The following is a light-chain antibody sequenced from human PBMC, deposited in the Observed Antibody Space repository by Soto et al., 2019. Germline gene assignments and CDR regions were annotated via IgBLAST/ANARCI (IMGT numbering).Light chain of an antibody. CDR2: WAS. CDR1: QSVLYSSNNKNY. J-gene: IGKJ3*01. V-gene: IGKV4-1*01. Sequence: IFMTQSPDSLAVSLGERATINCKSSQSVLYSSNNKNYLAWYQQKPGQPPKLLIYWASTRESGVPDRFSGSGSGTDFTLTISSLQAEDLAVYYCQQYYSTPLFTFGPGTKVDIK. CDR3: QQYYSTPLFT.